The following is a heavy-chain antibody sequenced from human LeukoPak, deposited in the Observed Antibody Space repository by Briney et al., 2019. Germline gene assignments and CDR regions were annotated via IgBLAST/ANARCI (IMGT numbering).Heavy chain of an antibody. CDR2: IYYSGST. Sequence: MTSETLSLTCTVSGGSISSYYWSWIRQPPGKGLEWIGYIYYSGSTNYNPSPKSRVTISVDTSKNQFSLKLSSVTAADTAVYYCARGLTRGAFDYWGQGTLVAVSS. V-gene: IGHV4-59*01. CDR1: GGSISSYY. D-gene: IGHD4-23*01. CDR3: ARGLTRGAFDY. J-gene: IGHJ4*02.